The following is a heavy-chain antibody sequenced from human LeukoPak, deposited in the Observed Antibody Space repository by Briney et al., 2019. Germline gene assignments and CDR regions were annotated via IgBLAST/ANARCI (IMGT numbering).Heavy chain of an antibody. D-gene: IGHD3-22*01. Sequence: GRSLRLSCAASGFTFSSYGMHWVRQAPGKGLEWVAVMSYDGSNKYYADSVKGRFTISRDNSKNTLYLQMNSLRAEDTAVYYCCTGDYYDSSGYYYFSDYWGQGTLVTVSS. CDR2: MSYDGSNK. J-gene: IGHJ4*02. V-gene: IGHV3-30*03. CDR1: GFTFSSYG. CDR3: CTGDYYDSSGYYYFSDY.